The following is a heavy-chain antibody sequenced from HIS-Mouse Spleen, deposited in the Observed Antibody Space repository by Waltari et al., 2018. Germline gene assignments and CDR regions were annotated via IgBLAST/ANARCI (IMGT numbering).Heavy chain of an antibody. V-gene: IGHV4-39*07. CDR1: GVSISSSRYY. CDR2: IYYSGST. Sequence: QLQLQESGPELVKPSETLSLTCTVSGVSISSSRYYWGWVRQPPGKGLEWIGSIYYSGSTYYNPSLKSRVTISVDTSKNQFSLKLSSVTAADTAVYYCAREIPYSSSWYDWYFDLWGRGTLVTVSS. J-gene: IGHJ2*01. CDR3: AREIPYSSSWYDWYFDL. D-gene: IGHD6-13*01.